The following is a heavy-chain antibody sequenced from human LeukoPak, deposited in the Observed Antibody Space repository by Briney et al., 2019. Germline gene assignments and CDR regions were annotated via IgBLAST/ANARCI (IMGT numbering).Heavy chain of an antibody. CDR1: GXSISSGDDY. CDR3: ARASSTSSFDP. Sequence: SETLSLTCTVSGXSISSGDDYWSWIRQYPGKGLEWIGYIYYSGSTYYNPSLKSRVTISVDMSKNQFSLKLSSVAAADTAVYYCARASSTSSFDPWGQGTVVTVSS. D-gene: IGHD2-2*01. V-gene: IGHV4-31*03. CDR2: IYYSGST. J-gene: IGHJ5*02.